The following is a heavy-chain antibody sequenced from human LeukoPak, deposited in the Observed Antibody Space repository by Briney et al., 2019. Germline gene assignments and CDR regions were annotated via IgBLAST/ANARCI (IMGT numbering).Heavy chain of an antibody. D-gene: IGHD1-26*01. J-gene: IGHJ4*02. CDR1: GFTFSDYS. CDR2: ISRSSRHV. Sequence: GGSLRLSCAASGFTFSDYSMNWVRQAPGKGLEWVSSISRSSRHVYYAGSVKGRFTSSRDNSKNTLYLQMNSLRPEDTAVYYCAQGGGYSGWGQGTLVTVSS. V-gene: IGHV3-21*01. CDR3: AQGGGYSG.